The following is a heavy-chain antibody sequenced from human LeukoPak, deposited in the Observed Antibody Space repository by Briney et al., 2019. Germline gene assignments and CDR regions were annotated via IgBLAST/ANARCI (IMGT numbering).Heavy chain of an antibody. D-gene: IGHD3-9*01. V-gene: IGHV3-30*02. CDR1: GFTFSSYG. J-gene: IGHJ6*03. CDR3: AKVGNYDILTGFNYYMDV. Sequence: PGRSLRLSCAASGFTFSSYGMHWVRQAPGKGLEWVAFIRYDGSNKYYADSVKGRFTISRDNSKNTLYLQMNSLRAEDTAVYYCAKVGNYDILTGFNYYMDVWGKGTTVTISS. CDR2: IRYDGSNK.